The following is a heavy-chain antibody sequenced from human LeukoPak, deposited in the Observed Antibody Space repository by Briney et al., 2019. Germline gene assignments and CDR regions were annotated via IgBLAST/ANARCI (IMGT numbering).Heavy chain of an antibody. CDR1: GFTFSSYG. V-gene: IGHV3-30*02. CDR3: ARQAVARPFDL. CDR2: IRYDGSNK. J-gene: IGHJ3*01. Sequence: GGSLRLSCAASGFTFSSYGMPWVRQAPGKGLEWVAFIRYDGSNKYYADSVKGRFTISRDNAQSSLYLQMNSLRAEDTAVYYCARQAVARPFDLWGQGTMVAVSS.